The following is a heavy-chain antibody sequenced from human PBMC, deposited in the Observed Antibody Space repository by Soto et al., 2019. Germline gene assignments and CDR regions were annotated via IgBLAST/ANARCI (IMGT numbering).Heavy chain of an antibody. CDR2: VNAGNGNT. J-gene: IGHJ3*02. CDR3: ARDQAGYSSSWHDAFDI. Sequence: QVQLVQSGAEVKKPGASVKVSCKASGYTFTSDAMHWVRQAPGQRLERMGWVNAGNGNTKYSQKFQGRVTITRDTPASTADMELSSLRSEDTAVYYCARDQAGYSSSWHDAFDIWGQGTMVTVSS. V-gene: IGHV1-3*01. D-gene: IGHD6-13*01. CDR1: GYTFTSDA.